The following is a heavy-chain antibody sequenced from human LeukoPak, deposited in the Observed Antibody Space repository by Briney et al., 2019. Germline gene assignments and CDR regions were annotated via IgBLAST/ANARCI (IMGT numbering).Heavy chain of an antibody. CDR1: GFTFTNYW. D-gene: IGHD5-12*01. J-gene: IGHJ6*03. V-gene: IGHV5-51*01. Sequence: GESLKISCRASGFTFTNYWIGWVRQMPGKGPEWMGIIYPADSDTRYSPSFEGQVTISADKALSTAYLEWTSLKASDTAMYYCARQWLPPYYYMDVWGKGTTVTISS. CDR2: IYPADSDT. CDR3: ARQWLPPYYYMDV.